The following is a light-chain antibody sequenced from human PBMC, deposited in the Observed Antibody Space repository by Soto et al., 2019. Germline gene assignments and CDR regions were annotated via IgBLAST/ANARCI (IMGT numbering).Light chain of an antibody. J-gene: IGLJ2*01. Sequence: ELTQPPSVSVAPGKTARITCGGNNIGSKSVHWYQQKPGQAPVLVIYYDSDRPSGIPERFSGSNSWNTATLTISRVEAGDEADYYCQVWDSSSDHVVFGGGTKVTVL. V-gene: IGLV3-21*04. CDR1: NIGSKS. CDR2: YDS. CDR3: QVWDSSSDHVV.